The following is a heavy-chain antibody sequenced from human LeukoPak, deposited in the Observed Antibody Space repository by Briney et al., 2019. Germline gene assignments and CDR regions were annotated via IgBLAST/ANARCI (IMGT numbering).Heavy chain of an antibody. CDR3: ARGRPAYYGMDV. Sequence: SQTLSLTCAISGDSVSSNSAAWNWIRQSPSRGLEWLGRTYYRSKWNNDFAVSVQSRITINSDTSKNQFSLQLNSVTPEDTAVYYCARGRPAYYGMDVWGQGTTVTVSS. CDR2: TYYRSKWNN. CDR1: GDSVSSNSAA. J-gene: IGHJ6*02. V-gene: IGHV6-1*01.